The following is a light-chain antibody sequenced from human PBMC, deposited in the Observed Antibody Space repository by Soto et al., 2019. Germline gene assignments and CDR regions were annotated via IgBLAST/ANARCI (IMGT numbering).Light chain of an antibody. Sequence: QSALTQPASVSGSPGQSITISCTGTSSDVGGYNYVSWYQQHPGKAPKLMIYDVSYRPSGVSNRFSGSKSGNTASLTISGLQAEDEADYYCSSFTSSSTQVFGTGTKLTV. CDR1: SSDVGGYNY. V-gene: IGLV2-14*03. CDR3: SSFTSSSTQV. J-gene: IGLJ1*01. CDR2: DVS.